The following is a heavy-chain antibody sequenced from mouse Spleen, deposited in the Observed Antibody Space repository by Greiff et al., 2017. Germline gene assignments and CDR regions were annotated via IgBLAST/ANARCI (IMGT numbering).Heavy chain of an antibody. CDR1: GYSFTGYF. J-gene: IGHJ2*01. CDR3: AREQLGLGDFDY. Sequence: EVKLVESGPELVKPGDSVKISCKASGYSFTGYFMNWVMQSHGKSLEWIGRINPYNGDTFYNQKFKGKATLTVDKSSSTAHMELRSLTSEDSAVYYCAREQLGLGDFDYWGQGTTLTVSS. D-gene: IGHD3-1*01. CDR2: INPYNGDT. V-gene: IGHV1-20*01.